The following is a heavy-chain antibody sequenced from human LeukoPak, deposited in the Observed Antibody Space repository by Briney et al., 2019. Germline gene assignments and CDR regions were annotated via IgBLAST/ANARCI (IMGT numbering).Heavy chain of an antibody. D-gene: IGHD5-12*01. CDR2: IYSGGST. V-gene: IGHV3-53*05. Sequence: GGSLGLSCAASGFTVSSNYMSWVRQAPGKGLEWVSVIYSGGSTYYADSVKGRFTISRDNSKNTLYLQMNSLRAEDTAVYYCAKDTVKVTTIRRVPHYMDVWGKGTTVTISS. CDR3: AKDTVKVTTIRRVPHYMDV. CDR1: GFTVSSNY. J-gene: IGHJ6*03.